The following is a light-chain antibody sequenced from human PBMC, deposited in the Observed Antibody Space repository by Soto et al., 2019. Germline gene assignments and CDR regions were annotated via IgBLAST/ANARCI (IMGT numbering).Light chain of an antibody. Sequence: DIQMTQSPSTLSASVGDRVTITCRASHLISNWLAWYQQKPGKAPKLLIYEASSLESGVPSRVSGSGSGTEFTLTISNLQPDDFATYYCQQYNSYLLTFGGGTKVEIK. CDR2: EAS. CDR3: QQYNSYLLT. V-gene: IGKV1-5*03. J-gene: IGKJ4*01. CDR1: HLISNW.